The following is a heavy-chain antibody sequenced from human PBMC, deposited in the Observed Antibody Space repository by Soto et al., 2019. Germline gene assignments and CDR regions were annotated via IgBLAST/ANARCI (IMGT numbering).Heavy chain of an antibody. CDR2: VSPPFRTS. V-gene: IGHV1-69*01. CDR3: ARFLYYGAGSYSPYGMDV. CDR1: GVSFNNNG. D-gene: IGHD3-10*01. J-gene: IGHJ6*02. Sequence: QVQLVQSGAEVKKPGSSVKVSCKTSGVSFNNNGIGWVRQAPGHGLEWMGGVSPPFRTSSYARKCQGRISITAAASTGTVNMELSSLPSEDTAQYYCARFLYYGAGSYSPYGMDVWVQGTTVSVS.